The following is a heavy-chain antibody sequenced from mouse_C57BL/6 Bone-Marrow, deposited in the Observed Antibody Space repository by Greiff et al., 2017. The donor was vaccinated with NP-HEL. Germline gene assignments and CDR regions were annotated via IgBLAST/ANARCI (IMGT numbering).Heavy chain of an antibody. CDR1: GFTFTDYY. J-gene: IGHJ4*01. D-gene: IGHD2-1*01. Sequence: EVKLMESGGGLVQPGGSLSLSCAASGFTFTDYYMSWVRQPPGKALEWLGFIRNKANGYTTEYSASVKGRFTISRDNSQIILYLQMNALRAEDSATYYCARIYGNPYAMDYWGQGTSVTVSS. CDR3: ARIYGNPYAMDY. V-gene: IGHV7-3*01. CDR2: IRNKANGYTT.